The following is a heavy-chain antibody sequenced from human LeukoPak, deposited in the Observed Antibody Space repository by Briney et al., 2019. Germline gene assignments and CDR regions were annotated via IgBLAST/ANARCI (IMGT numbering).Heavy chain of an antibody. CDR3: ASKSSGDYWYFDL. V-gene: IGHV3-33*01. Sequence: GGSLRLSCAASGFTFSSYGMHWVRQAPGKGLEWVAAIWYDGSNKYYADSVKGRFTISRDNSKNTLYLQMNSLRAEDTAVYCCASKSSGDYWYFDLWGRGTLVTVSS. J-gene: IGHJ2*01. CDR2: IWYDGSNK. D-gene: IGHD4-17*01. CDR1: GFTFSSYG.